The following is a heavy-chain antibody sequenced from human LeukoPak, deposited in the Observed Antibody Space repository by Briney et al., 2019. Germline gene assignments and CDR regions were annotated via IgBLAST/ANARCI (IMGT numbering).Heavy chain of an antibody. CDR1: GGSVSSSIYY. Sequence: PSETLSLTCSVSGGSVSSSIYYWVWIRQPPWKGLEWIGSVYYSGSTDYSPSLKSRITISVDTSKNQFSLKLSSVTAADTAVYYCARLFGYNYGNFDSWGQGTLVTVSS. CDR3: ARLFGYNYGNFDS. CDR2: VYYSGST. D-gene: IGHD5-18*01. J-gene: IGHJ4*02. V-gene: IGHV4-39*01.